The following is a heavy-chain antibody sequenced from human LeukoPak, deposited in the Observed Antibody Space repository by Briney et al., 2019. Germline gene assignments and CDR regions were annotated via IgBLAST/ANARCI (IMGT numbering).Heavy chain of an antibody. V-gene: IGHV4-34*01. CDR1: GGSFSGYY. D-gene: IGHD5-24*01. CDR3: ATGRGAIVTKTTRDGFPIYFDY. J-gene: IGHJ4*02. CDR2: INHSGST. Sequence: SETLSLTCTVYGGSFSGYYWSWIRQPPGKGLEWIGEINHSGSTNYNPSLKSRVTISVDTSKNQFSLKLSSVTAADTAVYYCATGRGAIVTKTTRDGFPIYFDYWGQGTLVTVSS.